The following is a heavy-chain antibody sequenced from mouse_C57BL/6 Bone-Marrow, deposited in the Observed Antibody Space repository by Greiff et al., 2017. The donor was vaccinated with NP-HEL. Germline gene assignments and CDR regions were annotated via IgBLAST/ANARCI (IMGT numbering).Heavy chain of an antibody. D-gene: IGHD1-1*01. CDR1: GFTFSDYY. V-gene: IGHV5-12*01. CDR3: ARHDPYGSSYGFAY. CDR2: ISNGGGST. Sequence: DVHLVESGGGLVQPGGSLKLSCAASGFTFSDYYMYWVRQTPEKRLEWVAYISNGGGSTYYPDTVKGRFTISRDNAKNTLYLQMSRLKSEDTAMYYCARHDPYGSSYGFAYWGQGTLVTVSA. J-gene: IGHJ3*01.